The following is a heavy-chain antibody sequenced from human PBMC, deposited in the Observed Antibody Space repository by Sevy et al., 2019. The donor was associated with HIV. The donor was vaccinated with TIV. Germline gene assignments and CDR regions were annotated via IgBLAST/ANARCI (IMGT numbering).Heavy chain of an antibody. J-gene: IGHJ4*02. V-gene: IGHV3-7*01. D-gene: IGHD1-1*01. CDR1: GFTFTDYW. CDR3: AREVGGFNWRPYYFDS. Sequence: GGSLRLSCAASGFTFTDYWMSWVRQTPGKGLEWVATIKQGESEKYYVDSVKGRFAISRDNGKNSVSLQMNGLRVEDTALYYCAREVGGFNWRPYYFDSWGQGTLVTVSS. CDR2: IKQGESEK.